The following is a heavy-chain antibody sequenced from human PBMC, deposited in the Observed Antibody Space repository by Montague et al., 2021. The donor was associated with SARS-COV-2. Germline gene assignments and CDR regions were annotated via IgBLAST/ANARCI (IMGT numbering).Heavy chain of an antibody. CDR1: GGSFSGYY. CDR3: ARGEYDSGWYGLKYYFDY. CDR2: INHSGST. V-gene: IGHV4-34*01. Sequence: SETLSLTCAVYGGSFSGYYWSWIRQPPGKGQEWIGEINHSGSTNYNPSLKRRVPISVDTSTNQFSLKLSSVTAADTAVYYCARGEYDSGWYGLKYYFDYWGQGTLVIVSS. J-gene: IGHJ4*02. D-gene: IGHD6-19*01.